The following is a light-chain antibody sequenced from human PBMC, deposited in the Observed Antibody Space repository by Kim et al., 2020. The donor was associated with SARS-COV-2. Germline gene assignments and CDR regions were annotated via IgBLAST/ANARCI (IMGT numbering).Light chain of an antibody. CDR2: GAS. V-gene: IGKV3-20*01. CDR3: QQYGTLPYT. Sequence: FAPGERATLLCRAGRSVNSRYLGWYQVKPGQAPRLLIFGASSWATGIPDRFSGSGSGTDFTLTISSLEPEDFAVYYCQQYGTLPYTFGQGTKLEI. CDR1: RSVNSRY. J-gene: IGKJ2*01.